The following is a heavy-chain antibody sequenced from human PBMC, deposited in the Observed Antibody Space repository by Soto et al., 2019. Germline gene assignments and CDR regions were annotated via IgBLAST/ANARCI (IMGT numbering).Heavy chain of an antibody. J-gene: IGHJ6*02. Sequence: LRLSCAASGFTFSSYAMSWVRQAPGKGLEWVSAISGSGGSTYYADSVKGRFTISRDNSKNTLYLQMNSLRAEDTAVYYCAKDGYEHCSSTSCYSWDYYYGMDVWGQGTTVTVSS. CDR3: AKDGYEHCSSTSCYSWDYYYGMDV. CDR1: GFTFSSYA. CDR2: ISGSGGST. D-gene: IGHD2-2*01. V-gene: IGHV3-23*01.